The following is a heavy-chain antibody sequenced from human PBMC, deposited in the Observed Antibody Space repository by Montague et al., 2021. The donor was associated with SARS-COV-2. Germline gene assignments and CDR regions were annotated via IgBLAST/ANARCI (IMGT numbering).Heavy chain of an antibody. CDR1: GFSLSTSGMC. D-gene: IGHD4-23*01. CDR3: ARGYGTTVVTRAFDY. Sequence: PALVKPTQTLTLTCTFSGFSLSTSGMCVSWIRQPPGKALEWLTLIDWDDDKYYSTSLKTRLTISKDTSKNQVVLTMTNMDPVDTATYYCARGYGTTVVTRAFDYWGQGTLGTVSS. J-gene: IGHJ4*02. V-gene: IGHV2-70*01. CDR2: IDWDDDK.